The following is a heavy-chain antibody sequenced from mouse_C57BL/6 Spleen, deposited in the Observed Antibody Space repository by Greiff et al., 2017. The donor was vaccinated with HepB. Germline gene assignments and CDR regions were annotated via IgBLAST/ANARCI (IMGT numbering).Heavy chain of an antibody. CDR1: GYTFTSYG. D-gene: IGHD4-1*01. V-gene: IGHV1-81*01. Sequence: QVQLQQSGAELARPGASVKLSCKASGYTFTSYGISWVKQSTGQGLEWIGEIYPRSGNTYYNEKFKGKATLTADKSSSTAYMELRSLTSEDSAVYFCARGNWDVFAYWGQGTLVTVSA. CDR2: IYPRSGNT. CDR3: ARGNWDVFAY. J-gene: IGHJ3*01.